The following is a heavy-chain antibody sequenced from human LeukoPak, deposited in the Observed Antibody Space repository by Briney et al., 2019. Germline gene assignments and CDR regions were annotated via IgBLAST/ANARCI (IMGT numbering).Heavy chain of an antibody. V-gene: IGHV1-18*01. CDR2: ISANNGNT. J-gene: IGHJ4*02. D-gene: IGHD7-27*01. CDR1: GYTFTSYD. CDR3: AREGETGVFDY. Sequence: ASVKVSCKASGYTFTSYDIHWVRQATGQGLEWMGWISANNGNTNHAQKFQGRVTVATDTSTSTAYMELRSLRSDDTAVYFCAREGETGVFDYWGQGTLVTVSS.